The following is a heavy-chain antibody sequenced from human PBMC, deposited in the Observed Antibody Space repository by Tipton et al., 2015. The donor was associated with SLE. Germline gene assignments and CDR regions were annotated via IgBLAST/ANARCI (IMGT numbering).Heavy chain of an antibody. V-gene: IGHV3-30*04. Sequence: SLRLSCAASGFTFSSYAMHWVRQAPGKGLEWVAVISYDGSSKYYADSVKGRFTISRDNSKNTLYLQMNSLRAEDTAVYYCARGMITMVRGVIPDNFQHWGQGTLVTVSP. CDR2: ISYDGSSK. CDR3: ARGMITMVRGVIPDNFQH. CDR1: GFTFSSYA. J-gene: IGHJ1*01. D-gene: IGHD3-10*01.